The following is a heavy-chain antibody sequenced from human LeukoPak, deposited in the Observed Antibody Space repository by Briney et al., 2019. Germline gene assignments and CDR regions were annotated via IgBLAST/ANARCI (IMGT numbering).Heavy chain of an antibody. D-gene: IGHD2-8*02. J-gene: IGHJ6*02. CDR1: GFNFNTYE. V-gene: IGHV3-74*01. CDR2: IGPDGTGI. CDR3: TRVQAGRSGPMDV. Sequence: QPGGSLRLSCAASGFNFNTYEMNWVRQAPGKGLVWVSRIGPDGTGITYADSVKGRFTISRDIAKNTVYLQMNSLRAEDAALYYCTRVQAGRSGPMDVWGRGTTVTVSS.